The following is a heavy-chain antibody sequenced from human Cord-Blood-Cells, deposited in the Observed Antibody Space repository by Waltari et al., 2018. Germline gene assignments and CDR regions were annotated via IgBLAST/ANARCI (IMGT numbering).Heavy chain of an antibody. CDR1: GYTLTELS. D-gene: IGHD6-19*01. J-gene: IGHJ2*01. Sequence: QVQLVQSGAEVKKPGASVKVSCKVSGYTLTELSMHWVRQAPGKGLEWMGGFDTEDGETIYAQKVQGRVTMTEDTSTDTAYMELSSLRSEDTAVYYCATDKDSSGWGYWYFDLWGRGTLVTVSS. V-gene: IGHV1-24*01. CDR2: FDTEDGET. CDR3: ATDKDSSGWGYWYFDL.